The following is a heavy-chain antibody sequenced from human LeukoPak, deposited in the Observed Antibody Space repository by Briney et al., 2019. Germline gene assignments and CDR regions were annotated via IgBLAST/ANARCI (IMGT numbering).Heavy chain of an antibody. J-gene: IGHJ5*02. Sequence: GGSLRLSCAASGFTFSTYAMGWVRQAPGKGLEWVSTISGSGGSTYYADSVKGRFTISRDNSKNTLYLQMNSLRAEDTAVYYCARGSSGWFDDNWFDPWGQGTLVTVSS. CDR2: ISGSGGST. CDR1: GFTFSTYA. D-gene: IGHD6-19*01. CDR3: ARGSSGWFDDNWFDP. V-gene: IGHV3-23*01.